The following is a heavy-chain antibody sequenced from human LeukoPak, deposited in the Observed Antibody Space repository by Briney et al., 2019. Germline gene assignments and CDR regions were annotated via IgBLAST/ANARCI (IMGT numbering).Heavy chain of an antibody. CDR2: IKQDGTEK. Sequence: GGSLRLSCAASGFSFTTYWMSWVCQAPGKGLGWVANIKQDGTEKYYVDSVKGGFTISRDNAKNSLYLQMNSLRVEHTAVYYCAKVAKYYYGSDTYYFFEHWGQGTPVTASS. CDR3: AKVAKYYYGSDTYYFFEH. D-gene: IGHD3-10*01. V-gene: IGHV3-7*01. CDR1: GFSFTTYW. J-gene: IGHJ4*02.